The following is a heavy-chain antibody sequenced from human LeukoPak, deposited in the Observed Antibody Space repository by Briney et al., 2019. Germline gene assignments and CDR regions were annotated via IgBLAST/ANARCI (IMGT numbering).Heavy chain of an antibody. CDR1: GFTVTTNY. CDR2: IYSGGYT. Sequence: GGSLRLSCAASGFTVTTNYMTWVRQAPGKGLEWVSIIYSGGYTDYADSVKGRFTISRDNSKNTLDLQMNSLRAEDTAVYYCARIGAGSSRDYWGQGTLVTVSS. D-gene: IGHD6-13*01. J-gene: IGHJ4*02. CDR3: ARIGAGSSRDY. V-gene: IGHV3-66*01.